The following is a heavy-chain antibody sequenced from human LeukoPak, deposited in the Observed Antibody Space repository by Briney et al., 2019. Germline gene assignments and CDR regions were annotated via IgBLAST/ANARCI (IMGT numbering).Heavy chain of an antibody. V-gene: IGHV3-21*01. CDR2: ISSTSTYI. CDR1: GFTFSGYS. D-gene: IGHD4-23*01. CDR3: ANLLRWEPY. J-gene: IGHJ4*02. Sequence: GGSLRLSCAASGFTFSGYSMNWVRQAPGRGLEWVSSISSTSTYIDYADSVKGRFTISRDNSKNTLYLQMNSLRAEDTAVYYCANLLRWEPYWGQGTLATVSS.